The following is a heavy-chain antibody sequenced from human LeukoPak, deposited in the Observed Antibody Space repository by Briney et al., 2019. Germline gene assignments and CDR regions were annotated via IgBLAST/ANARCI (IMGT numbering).Heavy chain of an antibody. CDR3: AKDSSTEGQVLLRAHYFDY. V-gene: IGHV3-23*01. Sequence: TGGSLRLSCTASGFTFGDYAMSWVRQAPGKGLEWVSGISGNGGSTYHADSVKGRFTISRDNSKNTLYLQMNSLRAEDTAVYYCAKDSSTEGQVLLRAHYFDYWGQGTLVTVSS. J-gene: IGHJ4*02. CDR2: ISGNGGST. CDR1: GFTFGDYA. D-gene: IGHD2-2*01.